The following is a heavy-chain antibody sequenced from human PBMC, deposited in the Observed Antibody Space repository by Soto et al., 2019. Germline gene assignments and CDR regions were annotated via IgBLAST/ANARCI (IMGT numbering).Heavy chain of an antibody. D-gene: IGHD3-10*01. CDR3: ANSPCGFGELDNYYFGMDV. J-gene: IGHJ6*02. Sequence: EVQLLESGGGLVQPGGSLRLSCAASGFRFGNYAMSWVRQAPGKGLEWVSATSGSGGSRYYADSVRGRFTISRDNSKSTLYLQMDSLRAEDTAVYYCANSPCGFGELDNYYFGMDVWGQGTTVTVSS. CDR1: GFRFGNYA. V-gene: IGHV3-23*01. CDR2: TSGSGGSR.